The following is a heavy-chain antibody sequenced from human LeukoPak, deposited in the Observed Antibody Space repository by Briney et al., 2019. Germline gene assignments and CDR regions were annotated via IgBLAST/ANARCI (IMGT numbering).Heavy chain of an antibody. CDR3: AKDSNYEYYYYYMDV. D-gene: IGHD1-7*01. Sequence: GRSLRLSCAASAFTFDDYAMHWVRQAPGKGLEWVSGISWNSGSIGYADSVKGRFTISRDNAKNSLYLQMNSLRAEDMALYYCAKDSNYEYYYYYMDVWGKGTTVTVSS. CDR1: AFTFDDYA. V-gene: IGHV3-9*03. J-gene: IGHJ6*03. CDR2: ISWNSGSI.